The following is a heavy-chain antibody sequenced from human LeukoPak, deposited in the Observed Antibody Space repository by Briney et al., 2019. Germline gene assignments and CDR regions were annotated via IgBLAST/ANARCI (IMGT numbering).Heavy chain of an antibody. D-gene: IGHD6-6*01. CDR1: GGSFSGYY. Sequence: KPSETLSLTCAVYGGSFSGYYWSWIRQPPGKGLEWIGEINHSGSTNYNPSLKSRVTISVDTSKNQFSLKLSSVTAADTAVYYCARESSSYHFDYWGQGTLVTVSS. CDR2: INHSGST. J-gene: IGHJ4*02. V-gene: IGHV4-34*01. CDR3: ARESSSYHFDY.